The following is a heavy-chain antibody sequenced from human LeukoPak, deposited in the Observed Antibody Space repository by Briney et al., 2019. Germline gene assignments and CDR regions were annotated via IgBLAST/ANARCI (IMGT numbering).Heavy chain of an antibody. CDR1: GGSFSSGGYY. CDR3: ARGDIVVARCNPSWFDP. V-gene: IGHV4-61*02. D-gene: IGHD2-2*01. CDR2: IYTSGST. J-gene: IGHJ5*02. Sequence: PSQTLSLTCTVSGGSFSSGGYYWSWIRQPAGKGLEWIGRIYTSGSTNYSPSLKSRVTISVDTSKNQFSLKLSSVTAADTAVSYCARGDIVVARCNPSWFDPWGQGTLVTVSS.